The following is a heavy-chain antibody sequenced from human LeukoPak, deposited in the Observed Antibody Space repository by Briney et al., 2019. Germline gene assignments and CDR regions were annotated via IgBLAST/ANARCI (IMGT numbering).Heavy chain of an antibody. CDR2: IIPIFGTA. J-gene: IGHJ3*02. CDR1: GYTFTSYY. D-gene: IGHD3-9*01. V-gene: IGHV1-69*06. Sequence: SVKVSCKASGYTFTSYYMHWVRQAPGQGLEWMGGIIPIFGTATYAQKFQGRVTITADKSTSTAYMELSSLRSEDTAVYYCARARTYYDILTGYVPGRDAFDIWGQGTMVTVSS. CDR3: ARARTYYDILTGYVPGRDAFDI.